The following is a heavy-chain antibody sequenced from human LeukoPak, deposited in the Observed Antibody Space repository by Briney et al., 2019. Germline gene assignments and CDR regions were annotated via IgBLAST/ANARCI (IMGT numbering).Heavy chain of an antibody. J-gene: IGHJ3*02. Sequence: GGSLRLSCAASAFTFSGSAIHWVRQASGKGLEWVGRIRSKANNYATAYAASVEGRSTISRGDSKSTAYLQMNSLKTEDTAVYYCTRLTGADVFDIWGQGTMVTVSS. CDR2: IRSKANNYAT. CDR1: AFTFSGSA. CDR3: TRLTGADVFDI. D-gene: IGHD3-10*01. V-gene: IGHV3-73*01.